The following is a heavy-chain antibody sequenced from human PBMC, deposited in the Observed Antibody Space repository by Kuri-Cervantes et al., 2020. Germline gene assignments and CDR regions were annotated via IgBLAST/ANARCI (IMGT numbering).Heavy chain of an antibody. J-gene: IGHJ4*02. CDR1: GFIFSSYS. V-gene: IGHV3-21*01. D-gene: IGHD3-10*01. CDR3: AREGSGWGIDY. Sequence: GGSLRLSCAASGFIFSSYSMNWVRQAPGKGLEWVSSISSSSSYIYYADSVRGRFTISRDNAKNSLYLQMNSLRAEDTAVYYCAREGSGWGIDYWGQGTLVTVSS. CDR2: ISSSSSYI.